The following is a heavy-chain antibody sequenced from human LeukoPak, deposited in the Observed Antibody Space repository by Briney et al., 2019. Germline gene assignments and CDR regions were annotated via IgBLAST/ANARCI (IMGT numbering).Heavy chain of an antibody. V-gene: IGHV3-21*01. CDR3: ARDPSYDFWSDYFVSGTRAMDV. Sequence: GGSLRLFCAASGYTFCSYSMKWVRQAAGKGREWVLSISSSSSYIYYADSVKGRFTISRDNAKNSLYLQMNSLRAEDTAVYYCARDPSYDFWSDYFVSGTRAMDVWGKGTTVTVSS. J-gene: IGHJ6*04. D-gene: IGHD3-3*01. CDR2: ISSSSSYI. CDR1: GYTFCSYS.